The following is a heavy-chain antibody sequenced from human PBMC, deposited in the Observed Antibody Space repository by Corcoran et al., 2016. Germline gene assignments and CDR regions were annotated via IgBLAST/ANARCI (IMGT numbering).Heavy chain of an antibody. CDR3: ARGLEMATIMGAFDI. CDR2: ISYDGTKE. D-gene: IGHD5-12*01. V-gene: IGHV3-30*03. CDR1: GFTFSSHG. J-gene: IGHJ3*02. Sequence: QVQLVESGGGVVQPGRSLRLSCVVSGFTFSSHGMHWVRQAPGKGLEWVAVISYDGTKEYYADSVKGRFTISRDNSKNTLYLQMNSLRAEETAVYYGARGLEMATIMGAFDIWGQGTMVTVSS.